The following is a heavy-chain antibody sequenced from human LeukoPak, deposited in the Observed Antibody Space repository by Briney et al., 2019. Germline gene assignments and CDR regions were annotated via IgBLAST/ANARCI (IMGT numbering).Heavy chain of an antibody. CDR3: AREKADYDFWSGYTPLYYMDV. Sequence: SETLSLTCTVSGGSISSYYWSWIRQPAGKGLEWIGRIYTSGSTNYNPSLKSRVTMSVDTSKNQFSLKLSSVTAADTAVYYCAREKADYDFWSGYTPLYYMDVWGKGTTVTVSS. D-gene: IGHD3-3*01. J-gene: IGHJ6*03. CDR1: GGSISSYY. V-gene: IGHV4-4*07. CDR2: IYTSGST.